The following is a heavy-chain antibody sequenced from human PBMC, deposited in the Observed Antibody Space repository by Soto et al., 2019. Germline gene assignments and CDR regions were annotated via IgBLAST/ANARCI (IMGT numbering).Heavy chain of an antibody. J-gene: IGHJ6*02. Sequence: SETLSLTCAVYGGSFSGYYWSWIRQPPGKGLEWIGEINHSGSTNYNPSLKSRVTISVDTSKNQFSLKLSSVTAADTAVYYCARHRYYYGSGSYLRYYYGMDVWGQGTMVTVSS. CDR1: GGSFSGYY. CDR3: ARHRYYYGSGSYLRYYYGMDV. V-gene: IGHV4-34*01. D-gene: IGHD3-10*01. CDR2: INHSGST.